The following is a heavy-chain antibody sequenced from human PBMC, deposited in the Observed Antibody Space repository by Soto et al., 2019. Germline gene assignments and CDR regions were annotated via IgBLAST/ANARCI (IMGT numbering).Heavy chain of an antibody. CDR3: ARDRILWFGELLSRYYFDY. CDR1: GFTFSSYS. J-gene: IGHJ4*02. V-gene: IGHV3-48*02. Sequence: GGSLRLSCAASGFTFSSYSMNWVRQAPGKGLEWVSYISSSSSTIYYADSVKGRFTISRDNAKDSLYLQMNSLRDEDTAAYYCARDRILWFGELLSRYYFDYWGQGTLVTVSS. CDR2: ISSSSSTI. D-gene: IGHD3-10*01.